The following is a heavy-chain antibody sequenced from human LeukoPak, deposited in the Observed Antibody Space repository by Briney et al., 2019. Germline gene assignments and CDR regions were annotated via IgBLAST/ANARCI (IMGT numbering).Heavy chain of an antibody. CDR1: GGSVSSGSYY. D-gene: IGHD6-13*01. CDR2: IYYSGST. Sequence: SETLSLTCTVSGGSVSSGSYYWSWIRQPPGKGLEWIGYIYYSGSTNYNPSLKSRVTISVDTSKNQFSLKLSSVTAADTAVYYCARVAAGLLDYWGQGTLVTVS. J-gene: IGHJ4*02. V-gene: IGHV4-61*01. CDR3: ARVAAGLLDY.